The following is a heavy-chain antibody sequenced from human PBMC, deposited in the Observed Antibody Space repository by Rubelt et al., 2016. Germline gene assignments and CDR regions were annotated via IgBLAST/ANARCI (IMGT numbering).Heavy chain of an antibody. CDR2: INHSGST. D-gene: IGHD2-8*01. V-gene: IGHV4-34*01. CDR1: GGSFSGYY. Sequence: QVQLQESGPGLVKPSETLSLTCAVYGGSFSGYYWSWIRQPPGKGLEWIGEINHSGSTNYNPSLKRRVTISVDTSKNQFSLKLSAVTAADTAVYYCATRDDCTNGVCSLDYWGQGTLVTVSS. J-gene: IGHJ4*02. CDR3: ATRDDCTNGVCSLDY.